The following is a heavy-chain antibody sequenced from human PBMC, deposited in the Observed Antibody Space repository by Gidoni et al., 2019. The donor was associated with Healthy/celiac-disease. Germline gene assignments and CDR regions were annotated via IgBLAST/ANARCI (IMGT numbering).Heavy chain of an antibody. CDR1: GFTFSRYG. D-gene: IGHD3-22*01. Sequence: QVQLVESGGGGVQPGRSLRLSCAASGFTFSRYGMPWVRQAPIKGLEWVAVIWYDGSNKYYADSVKGRFTISRDNSKNTMYLQMNSLRAEDTAVYYCARDLCYYDSSGTWACDAFDIWGQGTMVTVSS. CDR3: ARDLCYYDSSGTWACDAFDI. CDR2: IWYDGSNK. J-gene: IGHJ3*02. V-gene: IGHV3-33*01.